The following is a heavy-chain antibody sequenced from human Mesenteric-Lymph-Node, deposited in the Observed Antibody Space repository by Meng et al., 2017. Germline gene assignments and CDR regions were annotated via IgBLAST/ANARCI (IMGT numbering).Heavy chain of an antibody. CDR2: TYYKSKWYN. CDR3: ARERDSGPNHFDY. V-gene: IGHV6-1*01. Sequence: QVQLQQSGPGLVQPSQTLSLTCAISGDSVSSNSAAWIWIRQSPSRGLEWLGRTYYKSKWYNDYAVSVKRRITINPDTSRNQFSLQLNSVTPEDTAVYFCARERDSGPNHFDYWGQGILVTVYS. J-gene: IGHJ4*01. D-gene: IGHD5-12*01. CDR1: GDSVSSNSAA.